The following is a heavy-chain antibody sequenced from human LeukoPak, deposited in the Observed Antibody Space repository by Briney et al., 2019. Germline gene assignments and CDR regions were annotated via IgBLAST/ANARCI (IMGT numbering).Heavy chain of an antibody. CDR3: ARLSDFYGSATTAYYIDS. J-gene: IGHJ4*02. D-gene: IGHD3-10*01. CDR2: ISYSGNS. Sequence: SETLSLTCAVSGGSVTSYHWNWIRQSPGKELEWIGYISYSGNSNYNPSLRSRVTMSVDTSMQRFSLKLSSVTAADTAIYYCARLSDFYGSATTAYYIDSWGQGALVTVSS. V-gene: IGHV4-59*08. CDR1: GGSVTSYH.